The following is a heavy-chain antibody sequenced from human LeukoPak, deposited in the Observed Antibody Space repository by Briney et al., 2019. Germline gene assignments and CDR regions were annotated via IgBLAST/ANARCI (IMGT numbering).Heavy chain of an antibody. CDR2: IYHSGST. D-gene: IGHD3-10*01. J-gene: IGHJ3*02. CDR3: ALTTMVREKGAFDI. Sequence: SETLSLTCTVSGGPISSYSWSWIRQPPGKGLEWIGYIYHSGSTYYNPSLKSRVTISVDRSKNQFSLKLSSVTAADTAVYYCALTTMVREKGAFDIWGQGTMVTVSS. CDR1: GGPISSYS. V-gene: IGHV4-30-2*01.